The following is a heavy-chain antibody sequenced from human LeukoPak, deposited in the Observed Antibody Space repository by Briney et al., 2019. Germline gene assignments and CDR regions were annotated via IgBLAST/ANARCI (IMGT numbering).Heavy chain of an antibody. J-gene: IGHJ6*03. D-gene: IGHD3-3*01. CDR2: IRYDGSNK. Sequence: GGSLRLSCAASGFTFSSYDMHWVRQGPGKGLEWVAFIRYDGSNKYYGDSVKGRFTISRDNSKNTLYLQMNSLRAEDTAVYYCAKGSKGVVFTRDHYMDVWGKGTTVTISS. V-gene: IGHV3-30*02. CDR1: GFTFSSYD. CDR3: AKGSKGVVFTRDHYMDV.